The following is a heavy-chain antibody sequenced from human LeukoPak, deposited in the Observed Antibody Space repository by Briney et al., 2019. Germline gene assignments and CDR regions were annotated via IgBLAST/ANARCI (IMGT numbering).Heavy chain of an antibody. CDR2: NSAYNGNT. J-gene: IGHJ3*02. CDR3: ARVTYDSSWEAFDI. D-gene: IGHD3-22*01. Sequence: GASVKVSCKASGYTFTSYGISWVRQAPGQGLEWMGWNSAYNGNTNYAQKLQGRVTMTTDTSTSTAYMELRSLRSDDTAVYYCARVTYDSSWEAFDIWGQGTMVTVSS. CDR1: GYTFTSYG. V-gene: IGHV1-18*01.